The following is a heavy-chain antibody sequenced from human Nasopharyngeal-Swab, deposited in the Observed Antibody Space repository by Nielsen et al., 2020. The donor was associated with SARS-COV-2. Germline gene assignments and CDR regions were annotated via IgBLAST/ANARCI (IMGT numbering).Heavy chain of an antibody. Sequence: SETLSLTCTVSGGSISSSSYYWGWIRQPPGKGLVWIGSIYYSGSTYYNPSLKSRVTISVDTSKNQFSLKLSSVTAADTAVYYCAATSVLRFLEWLNNWFDPWGQGTLVTVSS. CDR1: GGSISSSSYY. CDR3: AATSVLRFLEWLNNWFDP. D-gene: IGHD3-3*01. V-gene: IGHV4-39*01. J-gene: IGHJ5*02. CDR2: IYYSGST.